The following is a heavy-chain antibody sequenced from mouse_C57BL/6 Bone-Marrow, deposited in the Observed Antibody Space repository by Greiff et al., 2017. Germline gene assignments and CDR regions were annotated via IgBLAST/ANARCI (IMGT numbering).Heavy chain of an antibody. CDR1: GYTFTSYW. V-gene: IGHV1-72*01. CDR3: ARYGSSYVWYFDV. J-gene: IGHJ1*03. Sequence: QVQLQQPGTELVQPGASVKLSCKASGYTFTSYWMHWVKQRPGRGLEWIGRIDPNSGGTKYNEKFKSKATLTVDKPSSTAYMQLSSLTSEDSAVYYCARYGSSYVWYFDVWGTGTTVTVSS. CDR2: IDPNSGGT. D-gene: IGHD1-1*01.